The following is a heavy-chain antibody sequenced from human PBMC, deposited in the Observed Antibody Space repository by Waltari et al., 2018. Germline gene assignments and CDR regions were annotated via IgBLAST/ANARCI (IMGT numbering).Heavy chain of an antibody. CDR3: ARTRFLEWLLGRYYYYYYMDV. D-gene: IGHD3-3*01. Sequence: QVQLQQWGAGLLKPSETLSLTCAVYGGSFSGYYWSWIRQPPGKGREWIGEINHSGSTNYNPSLKSRVTISVDTSKNQFSLKLSSVTAADTAVYYCARTRFLEWLLGRYYYYYYMDVWGKGTTVTVSS. V-gene: IGHV4-34*01. CDR1: GGSFSGYY. J-gene: IGHJ6*03. CDR2: INHSGST.